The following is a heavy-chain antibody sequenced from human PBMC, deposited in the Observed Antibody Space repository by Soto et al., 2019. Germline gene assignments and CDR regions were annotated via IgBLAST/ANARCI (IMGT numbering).Heavy chain of an antibody. Sequence: SETLSLTCSVSGGSFSSSYDSWAWIRKPPGMGLEWIGTLYHDGSTYYNRSLKTRVAMSVDTSKKQFSLNLSSVTAADTAVYYCARHALNGDGWRHYFANWGQGTLVTVSS. CDR1: GGSFSSSYDS. V-gene: IGHV4-39*01. D-gene: IGHD3-9*01. CDR3: ARHALNGDGWRHYFAN. J-gene: IGHJ4*02. CDR2: LYHDGST.